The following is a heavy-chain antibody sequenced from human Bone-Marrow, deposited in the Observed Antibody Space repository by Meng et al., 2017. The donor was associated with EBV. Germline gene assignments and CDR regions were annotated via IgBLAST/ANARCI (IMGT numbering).Heavy chain of an antibody. V-gene: IGHV1-69*01. J-gene: IGHJ4*02. CDR2: LIPMSDAP. Sequence: QVEWVESGGEVKKPGSSVKVSCKTSGGTFRRDAISWVRQAPGQGLEGMGGLIPMSDAPHYAQKFQGRVTITADESTSTHYMDLSGLRSEDTAVYYCASESGRGFTPDYWGQGTLVTVSS. CDR1: GGTFRRDA. CDR3: ASESGRGFTPDY. D-gene: IGHD3-10*01.